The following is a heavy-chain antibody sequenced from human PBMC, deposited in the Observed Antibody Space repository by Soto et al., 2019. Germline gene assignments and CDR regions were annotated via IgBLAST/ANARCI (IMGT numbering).Heavy chain of an antibody. CDR3: ARDLYGSTLDY. J-gene: IGHJ4*02. D-gene: IGHD3-10*01. V-gene: IGHV3-48*01. CDR1: GFTFSTYG. Sequence: EVQLVESGGDLIQPGESLRLSCAASGFTFSTYGMNWVRQAPGKGLEWISFNSGNRKSIYYADSVKGRFIISRDNAKNSLYLQMDSLRAEDTAVYYCARDLYGSTLDYWGQGTLVTVSS. CDR2: NSGNRKSI.